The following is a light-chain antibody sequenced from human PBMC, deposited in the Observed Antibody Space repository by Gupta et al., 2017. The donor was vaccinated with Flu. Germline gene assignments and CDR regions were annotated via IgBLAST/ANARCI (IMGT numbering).Light chain of an antibody. J-gene: IGLJ2*01. CDR1: SSNIGSYKY. CDR3: SSCTSSTTLV. V-gene: IGLV2-14*01. CDR2: DVT. Sequence: SITITWTGASSNIGSYKYVSWYQQHPGKAPQLLIYDVTNRPSGVSTRFSASKSGDTASLTISGLQAEDEADYYCSSCTSSTTLVFGGGTRLTVL.